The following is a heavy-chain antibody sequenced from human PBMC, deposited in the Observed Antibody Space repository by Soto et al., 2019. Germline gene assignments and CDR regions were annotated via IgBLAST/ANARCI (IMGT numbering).Heavy chain of an antibody. D-gene: IGHD2-2*01. Sequence: QVQLVQSGAEVKKPGSSVKVSCKASGGTFSSYTISWVRQAPGQGLEWMGRIIPILGIANYAQKFQGRVTITADKSTSTAYMELRSLRSEDTAVYYWAREVEDIVVVPAAARTHTPLHYYYYYMNVWGKGTTVTVSS. CDR2: IIPILGIA. J-gene: IGHJ6*03. V-gene: IGHV1-69*08. CDR3: AREVEDIVVVPAAARTHTPLHYYYYYMNV. CDR1: GGTFSSYT.